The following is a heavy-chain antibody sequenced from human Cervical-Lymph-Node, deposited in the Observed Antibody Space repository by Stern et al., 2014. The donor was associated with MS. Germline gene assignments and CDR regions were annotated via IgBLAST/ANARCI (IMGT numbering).Heavy chain of an antibody. J-gene: IGHJ6*02. Sequence: EVQLVESGAEVKKPGESLKISCKGSGYTFTNNWIAWVRQMPGKGLEWMGIIYPDDSDIRYSPSLQGQVTISADKSISTSHLQGSSLKAADSAVYYCARPPPRRKWDDPNYGMDVWGQGTTVTVSS. CDR2: IYPDDSDI. V-gene: IGHV5-51*03. D-gene: IGHD1-1*01. CDR3: ARPPPRRKWDDPNYGMDV. CDR1: GYTFTNNW.